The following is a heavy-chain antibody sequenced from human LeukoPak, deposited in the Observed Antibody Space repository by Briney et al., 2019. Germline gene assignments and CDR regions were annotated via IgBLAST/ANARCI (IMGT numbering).Heavy chain of an antibody. CDR2: IYYSGST. Sequence: SETLSLTCTVSGGSISSSSYYWGWIRQPPGKGLEWIGSIYYSGSTYYNPSLKSRVTISVDTSKNQFSLKLSSVTAADTAVYYCARDPALGISLGYGYFRYWGQGTLVTVSS. CDR3: ARDPALGISLGYGYFRY. CDR1: GGSISSSSYY. J-gene: IGHJ4*02. V-gene: IGHV4-39*07. D-gene: IGHD5-18*01.